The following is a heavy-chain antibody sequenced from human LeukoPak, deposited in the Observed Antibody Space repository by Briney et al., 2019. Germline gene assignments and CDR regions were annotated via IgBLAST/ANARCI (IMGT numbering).Heavy chain of an antibody. J-gene: IGHJ4*02. D-gene: IGHD2-8*01. CDR3: ARRGDAKGFYPEVFDY. Sequence: PSETLSLTCTVSGGSVNTILHYWGWIRLSPGKGLKWIGSIYYSGAAYYNPSINSLVTITVATSVNQVLLTFYFVNASDTSVYFCARRGDAKGFYPEVFDYWGQGILVTVSS. CDR2: IYYSGAA. CDR1: GGSVNTILHY. V-gene: IGHV4-39*01.